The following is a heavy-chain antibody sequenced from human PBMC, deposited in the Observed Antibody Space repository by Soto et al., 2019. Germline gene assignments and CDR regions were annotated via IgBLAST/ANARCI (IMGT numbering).Heavy chain of an antibody. Sequence: PSETLSLTCSVSGYSVSSSDYYWAWIRQPPGKGLEWIGSMFYSGLTYYNPSLKSGVTLSVDTSKNHFSVRLNSVTAADTAVYYCAPLTVSLSGPYGIHVWGQGTTVTVSS. CDR3: APLTVSLSGPYGIHV. V-gene: IGHV4-39*01. CDR1: GYSVSSSDYY. J-gene: IGHJ6*02. D-gene: IGHD2-15*01. CDR2: MFYSGLT.